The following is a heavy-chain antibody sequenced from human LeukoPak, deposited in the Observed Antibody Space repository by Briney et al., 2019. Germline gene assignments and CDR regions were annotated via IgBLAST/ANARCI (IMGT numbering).Heavy chain of an antibody. CDR1: GFTFSSYW. CDR3: ARVATYYDSSGYNSGYFDY. D-gene: IGHD3-22*01. Sequence: GGSLRLSCAASGFTFSSYWMHWVRHAPGKGLVWVSRINSDGSSTIYADSVKGRFTISRDKAKNTLYLQMNSLRAEDTAVYYCARVATYYDSSGYNSGYFDYWGQGTLVTVSS. J-gene: IGHJ4*02. V-gene: IGHV3-74*01. CDR2: INSDGSST.